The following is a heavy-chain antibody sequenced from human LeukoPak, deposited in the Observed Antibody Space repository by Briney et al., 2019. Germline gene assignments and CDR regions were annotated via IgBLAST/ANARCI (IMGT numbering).Heavy chain of an antibody. CDR3: ARGKAAGRNWFDP. Sequence: SETLSLTCTVSGGSISSGGYYWSWIRQHPGKGLEWIGYIYYSGSTYYNPSLKSRVTIPVDTSKNQFSLKLSSVTAADTAVYYCARGKAAGRNWFDPWGQGTLVTVSS. CDR2: IYYSGST. D-gene: IGHD6-13*01. J-gene: IGHJ5*02. V-gene: IGHV4-31*03. CDR1: GGSISSGGYY.